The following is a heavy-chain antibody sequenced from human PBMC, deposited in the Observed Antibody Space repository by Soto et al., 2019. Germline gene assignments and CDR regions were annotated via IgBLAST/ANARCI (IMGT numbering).Heavy chain of an antibody. CDR1: GYTFSNYG. Sequence: ASVKVSCKASGYTFSNYGISWVRQAPGQGLEWMGWISAYNGNIKFAQKVQGRVTMTTDTFTSTAYMELRSLRSDDTAVYYCARDVYSSSSGAYYYYGMDVWGQGTTVTVSS. CDR2: ISAYNGNI. CDR3: ARDVYSSSSGAYYYYGMDV. D-gene: IGHD6-6*01. V-gene: IGHV1-18*01. J-gene: IGHJ6*02.